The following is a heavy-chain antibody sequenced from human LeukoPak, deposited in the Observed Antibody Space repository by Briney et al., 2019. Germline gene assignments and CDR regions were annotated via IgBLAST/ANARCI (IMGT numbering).Heavy chain of an antibody. CDR3: ARARPGGSQYFDY. D-gene: IGHD1-26*01. J-gene: IGHJ4*02. Sequence: SETLSLTCTVSGGSISSYYWSWIRQPPGKGLEWIGYIYYSGSTNYNPSLKSRVTISVDTSKNQFSLKLSSVTAADTAVYYCARARPGGSQYFDYWGQGTLVTVSS. V-gene: IGHV4-59*01. CDR2: IYYSGST. CDR1: GGSISSYY.